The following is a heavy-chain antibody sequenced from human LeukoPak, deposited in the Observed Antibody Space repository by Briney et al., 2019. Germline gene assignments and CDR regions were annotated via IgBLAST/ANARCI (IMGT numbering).Heavy chain of an antibody. CDR3: ARSPGRFGELLPKT. Sequence: SETLSLTCTVSGGSISSSSYYWGWIRQPPGKGLEWIGSIYYSGSTNYNPSLKSRVTISVDTSKNQFSLKLSSVTAADAAVYYCARSPGRFGELLPKTWGQGTLVTVPS. V-gene: IGHV4-39*07. CDR2: IYYSGST. J-gene: IGHJ5*02. CDR1: GGSISSSSYY. D-gene: IGHD3-10*01.